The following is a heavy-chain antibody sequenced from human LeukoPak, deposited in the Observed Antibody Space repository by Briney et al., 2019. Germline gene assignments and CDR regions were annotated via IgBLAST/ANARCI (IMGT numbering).Heavy chain of an antibody. CDR1: GYTFTGYY. CDR2: INPNSGGT. V-gene: IGHV1-2*02. Sequence: ASVKVSCKASGYTFTGYYMHWVRQAPGQGLEWMGWINPNSGGTNYAQKFQGRVTMTRDTSTSTVYMELSSLRSEDTAVYYCARDQEVFDPWGQGTLVTVSS. CDR3: ARDQEVFDP. J-gene: IGHJ5*02.